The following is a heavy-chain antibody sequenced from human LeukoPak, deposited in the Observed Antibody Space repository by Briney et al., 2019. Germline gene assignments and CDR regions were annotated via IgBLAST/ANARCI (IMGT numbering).Heavy chain of an antibody. J-gene: IGHJ4*02. CDR3: ARHEWGYSYGYRTPFDY. CDR2: IHYSGST. CDR1: GGSISNGDYY. V-gene: IGHV4-39*01. Sequence: SQTLSLTCTASGGSISNGDYYWGWIRQPPGKGLEWIGSIHYSGSTYYNPSLKSRVTISVDTSKNQFSLKLSSVTAADTAVYYCARHEWGYSYGYRTPFDYWGQGTLVTVSS. D-gene: IGHD5-18*01.